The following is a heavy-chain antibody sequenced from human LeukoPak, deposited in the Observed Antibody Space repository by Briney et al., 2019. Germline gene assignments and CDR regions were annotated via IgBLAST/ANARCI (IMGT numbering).Heavy chain of an antibody. J-gene: IGHJ3*02. CDR2: IWYDGSNK. D-gene: IGHD5-18*01. CDR1: GFTFSSYG. Sequence: PGGSLRLSCAASGFTFSSYGMHWVRQAPGKGLEWVALIWYDGSNKYYADSVKGRFTISRDNSKNTLYLQMNSLRAEDTAVYYCARDRTRGYSYAHRFGAFDIWGQGTMVTVSS. V-gene: IGHV3-30*02. CDR3: ARDRTRGYSYAHRFGAFDI.